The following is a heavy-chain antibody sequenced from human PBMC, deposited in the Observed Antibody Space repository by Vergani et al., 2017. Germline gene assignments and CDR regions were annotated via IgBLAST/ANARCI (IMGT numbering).Heavy chain of an antibody. CDR2: IYPADSDT. J-gene: IGHJ4*02. Sequence: EVELVQSGPEMRKPGESRKISCKGSEYSFGNYWISWVRQMPGKGLEWMGIIYPADSDTRYSPSFQGQVTISADKSISTAFLQWDSLKASDTALYYCARHTTYTDSWGQGTLVTDSS. V-gene: IGHV5-51*01. D-gene: IGHD1-1*01. CDR1: EYSFGNYW. CDR3: ARHTTYTDS.